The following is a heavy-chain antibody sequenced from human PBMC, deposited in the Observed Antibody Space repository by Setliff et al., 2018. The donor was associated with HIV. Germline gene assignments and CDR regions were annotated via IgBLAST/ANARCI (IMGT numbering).Heavy chain of an antibody. CDR1: GGSFSGYY. D-gene: IGHD1-26*01. CDR3: ARLREGSTSLIGP. CDR2: INHSGST. V-gene: IGHV4-34*01. J-gene: IGHJ5*02. Sequence: SETLSLTCAVYGGSFSGYYWSWIRQPPGKGLEWIGEINHSGSTNYNPSLKSRVTISVDTSKNQFSLKLSSVTAADTAFYYCARLREGSTSLIGPWGQGILVTVSS.